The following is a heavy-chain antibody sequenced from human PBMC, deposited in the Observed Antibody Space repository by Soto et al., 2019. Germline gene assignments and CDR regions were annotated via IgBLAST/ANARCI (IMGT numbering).Heavy chain of an antibody. V-gene: IGHV1-3*01. CDR3: ARDFYDILTGLSGMDV. CDR1: GYTFTSYA. D-gene: IGHD3-9*01. J-gene: IGHJ6*04. CDR2: INAGNGNT. Sequence: ASVKVSCKASGYTFTSYAMHWVRQAPGQRLEWMGWINAGNGNTKYSQKFQGRVTITRDTSASTAYMELSSLRSEDTAVYYCARDFYDILTGLSGMDVWGKGTTVTVSS.